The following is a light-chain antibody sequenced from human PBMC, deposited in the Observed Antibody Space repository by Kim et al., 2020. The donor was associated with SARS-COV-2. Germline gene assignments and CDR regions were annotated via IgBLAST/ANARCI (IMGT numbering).Light chain of an antibody. V-gene: IGKV3-11*01. CDR1: QSVSSY. CDR2: DAS. Sequence: SPGERATLSCRASQSVSSYLAWYQQKPGQAPGLLIYDASNRATGIPARFSGSGSGTDFTLTISSLEPEDFAVYYCQQRSNWPPITFGQGTRLEIK. J-gene: IGKJ5*01. CDR3: QQRSNWPPIT.